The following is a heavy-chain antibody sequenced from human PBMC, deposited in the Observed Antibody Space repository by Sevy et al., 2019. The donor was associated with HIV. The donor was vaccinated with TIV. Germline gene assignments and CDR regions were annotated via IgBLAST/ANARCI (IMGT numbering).Heavy chain of an antibody. Sequence: SETLSLTCTVPGGSISSSDYYWSWIRQPPGKGLEWIGYISYSGNTYYSPSLKSRVTISGDTSQNQFSLKLSSVSAADTAVYYCARRLYGDYSDAFDIWGQGTVVTVSS. CDR1: GGSISSSDYY. J-gene: IGHJ3*02. CDR2: ISYSGNT. D-gene: IGHD4-17*01. CDR3: ARRLYGDYSDAFDI. V-gene: IGHV4-30-4*01.